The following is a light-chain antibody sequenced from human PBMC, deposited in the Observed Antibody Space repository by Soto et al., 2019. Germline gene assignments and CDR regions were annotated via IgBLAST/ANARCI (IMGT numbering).Light chain of an antibody. Sequence: QSALTQPASVSGSPGQSITISCTGTGSDVGGYNYVSWYQHHPGKAPKLMIYEVSNRPSGISNRFSASKSGNTASLTISGLQAEDEADYYCTSYTRSSGGYVFGTGTKLTVL. J-gene: IGLJ1*01. CDR3: TSYTRSSGGYV. CDR2: EVS. V-gene: IGLV2-14*01. CDR1: GSDVGGYNY.